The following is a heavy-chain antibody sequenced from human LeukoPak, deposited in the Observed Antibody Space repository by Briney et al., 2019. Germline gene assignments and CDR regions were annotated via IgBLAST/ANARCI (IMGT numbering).Heavy chain of an antibody. V-gene: IGHV1-2*02. CDR2: INPNSGVT. CDR1: GYTFTGYY. J-gene: IGHJ4*02. D-gene: IGHD4-23*01. Sequence: ASVKVSCKASGYTFTGYYMHWVRQAPGQGLEWMGWINPNSGVTNYAQKFQGRVTMTRDTFISTAYMELSRLRSDDTAVFYCAREITTRDYGGSVGFDYWAREPWSPSPQ. CDR3: AREITTRDYGGSVGFDY.